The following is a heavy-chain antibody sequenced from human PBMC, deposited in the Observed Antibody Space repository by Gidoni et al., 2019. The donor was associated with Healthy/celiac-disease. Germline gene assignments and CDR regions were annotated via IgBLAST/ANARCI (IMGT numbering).Heavy chain of an antibody. Sequence: QVQLVQSGAEVKKPGSSVKVSCKASGGTFSSYAISWVRQAPGQGLEWMGGIIPIFGTANYAQKFQGRVTITADESTSTAYMELSSLRSEDTAVYYCARGCSSTSCYARYYYGMDVWGQGTTVTVSS. CDR3: ARGCSSTSCYARYYYGMDV. CDR2: IIPIFGTA. J-gene: IGHJ6*02. V-gene: IGHV1-69*01. D-gene: IGHD2-2*01. CDR1: GGTFSSYA.